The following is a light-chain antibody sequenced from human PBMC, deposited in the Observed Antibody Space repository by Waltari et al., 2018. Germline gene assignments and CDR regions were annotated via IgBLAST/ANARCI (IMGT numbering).Light chain of an antibody. Sequence: EIVMTQSPATLSVSPGERATLSCRASQSVRNNLVCYQQKPGQAPRLLIYGASTRVTGIPARFSGSGSGTEFTLTISSLQSEDVAVYYCQQYNNWPPWTFGQGTKVEIK. V-gene: IGKV3-15*01. CDR3: QQYNNWPPWT. J-gene: IGKJ1*01. CDR1: QSVRNN. CDR2: GAS.